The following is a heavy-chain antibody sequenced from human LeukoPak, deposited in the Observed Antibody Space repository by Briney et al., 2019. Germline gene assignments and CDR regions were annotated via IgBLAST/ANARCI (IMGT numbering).Heavy chain of an antibody. J-gene: IGHJ4*02. CDR2: INPNSGGT. Sequence: ASVKVSCKASGYTFTGYYMHWVQPAPGQGLEWMGWINPNSGGTNYAQKFQGRVTMTRDTSISTAYMELSRLRSDDTAVYYCARDRFYYDSSGYPGYWGQGTLVTVSS. CDR3: ARDRFYYDSSGYPGY. D-gene: IGHD3-22*01. CDR1: GYTFTGYY. V-gene: IGHV1-2*02.